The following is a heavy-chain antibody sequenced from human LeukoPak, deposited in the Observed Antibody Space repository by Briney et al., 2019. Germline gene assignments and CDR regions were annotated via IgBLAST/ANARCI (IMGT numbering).Heavy chain of an antibody. J-gene: IGHJ4*02. CDR2: IYYSGST. V-gene: IGHV4-59*08. CDR1: GGSISSYY. D-gene: IGHD3-9*01. CDR3: ARSYDILTGYRDYYFDY. Sequence: SETLSLTCTVSGGSISSYYWSWIRQPPVKGLEWIGYIYYSGSTNYNPSLKSRVTISVDTSKNQFSLKLSSVTAADTAVYYCARSYDILTGYRDYYFDYWGQGTLVTVSS.